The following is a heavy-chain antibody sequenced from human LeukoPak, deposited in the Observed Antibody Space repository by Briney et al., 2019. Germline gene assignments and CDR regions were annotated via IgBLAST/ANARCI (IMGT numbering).Heavy chain of an antibody. CDR1: GFSFSVYS. J-gene: IGHJ4*02. D-gene: IGHD4-23*01. V-gene: IGHV3-69-1*01. CDR2: ISSRSYT. CDR3: ASYGGFTSATLVDLL. Sequence: GGSLRLSCAAPGFSFSVYSMNWVRQAPGKGLEWVSSISSRSYTDYADSVRGRFTISIDNAKNPLFLQMNSLRAEDTAVYYCASYGGFTSATLVDLLWGQGTLVTVSS.